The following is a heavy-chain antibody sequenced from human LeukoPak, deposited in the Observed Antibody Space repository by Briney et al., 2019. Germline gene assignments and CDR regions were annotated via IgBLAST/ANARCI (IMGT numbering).Heavy chain of an antibody. CDR2: ISYDGSNK. V-gene: IGHV3-30-3*01. CDR3: ARDTMVRGVYYFDY. CDR1: GFTFSSYA. D-gene: IGHD3-10*01. Sequence: GRSLRLSCAASGFTFSSYAMHCVRQAPGKELEWVAVISYDGSNKYYADSVKGRFTISRDNSKNTLYLQMNSVRAEDTAVYYCARDTMVRGVYYFDYWGQGTLVTVSS. J-gene: IGHJ4*02.